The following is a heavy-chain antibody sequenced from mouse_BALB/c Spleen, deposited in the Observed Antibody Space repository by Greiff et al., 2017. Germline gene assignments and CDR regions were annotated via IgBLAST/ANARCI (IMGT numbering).Heavy chain of an antibody. V-gene: IGHV3-8*02. CDR1: GDSITSGY. J-gene: IGHJ3*01. Sequence: EVKVVESGPSLVKPSQTLSLTCSVTGDSITSGYWNWIRKFPGNKLEYMGYISYSGSTYYNPSLKSRISITRDTSKNQYYLQLNSVTTEDTATYYCARPYYGSSWGFAYWGQGTLVTVSA. CDR3: ARPYYGSSWGFAY. D-gene: IGHD1-1*01. CDR2: ISYSGST.